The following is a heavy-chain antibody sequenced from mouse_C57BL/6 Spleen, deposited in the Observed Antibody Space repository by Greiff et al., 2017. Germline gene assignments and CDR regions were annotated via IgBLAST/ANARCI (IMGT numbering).Heavy chain of an antibody. Sequence: EVQGVESGGDLVKPGGSLKLSCAASGFTFSSYGMSWVRQTPDKRLEWVATISSGGSYTYYPDSVKGRFTISRDNAKNTLYLQMSSLKSEDTAMYYCERQHTVRDAMDYWGQGTSVTVSS. CDR2: ISSGGSYT. CDR3: ERQHTVRDAMDY. CDR1: GFTFSSYG. J-gene: IGHJ4*01. V-gene: IGHV5-6*01. D-gene: IGHD1-1*01.